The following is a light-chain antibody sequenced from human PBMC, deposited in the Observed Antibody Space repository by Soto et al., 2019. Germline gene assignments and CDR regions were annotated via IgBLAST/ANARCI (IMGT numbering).Light chain of an antibody. CDR1: QSVSSD. J-gene: IGKJ5*01. Sequence: EIVLTQSPATLSLSPGERATLSCRASQSVSSDLAWYHQKPGQAPRLLIYDASNRATGIPARFSGSGSGTDFTLTISSLEAEDFAVYYCQQRSNWPPITVGQGTRLEIK. CDR3: QQRSNWPPIT. V-gene: IGKV3-11*01. CDR2: DAS.